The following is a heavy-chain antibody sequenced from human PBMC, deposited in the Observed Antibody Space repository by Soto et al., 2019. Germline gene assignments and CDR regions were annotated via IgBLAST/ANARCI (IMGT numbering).Heavy chain of an antibody. CDR3: ATQYSSSWSYFDY. D-gene: IGHD6-13*01. CDR1: GFTFSSYA. Sequence: GGSLRLSCAASGFTFSSYAMSWVRQAPGKGLEWVSAISGSGGSTYYADSVKGRFTISRDNSKNTLYLQMNSLRAEDTAVYYCATQYSSSWSYFDYWGQGTLVTVSS. CDR2: ISGSGGST. V-gene: IGHV3-23*01. J-gene: IGHJ4*02.